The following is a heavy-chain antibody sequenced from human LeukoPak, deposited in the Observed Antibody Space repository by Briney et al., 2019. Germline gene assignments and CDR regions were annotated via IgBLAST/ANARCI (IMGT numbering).Heavy chain of an antibody. J-gene: IGHJ4*02. CDR3: ARGYYGSGSSPNFDY. CDR2: IYTSGST. CDR1: GGSISSGSYY. D-gene: IGHD3-10*01. Sequence: TLSLTCTVSGGSISSGSYYWSWIRQPAVKGLEWIGRIYTSGSTNYNPSLKSRVTISVDTSKYQFSLKLSSVTAADTAVYYCARGYYGSGSSPNFDYWGQGTLVTVSS. V-gene: IGHV4-61*02.